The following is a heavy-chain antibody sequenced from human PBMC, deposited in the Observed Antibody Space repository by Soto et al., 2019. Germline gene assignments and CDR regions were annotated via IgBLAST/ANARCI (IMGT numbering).Heavy chain of an antibody. Sequence: EVQLVESGGGLVQPGGSLRLSCAASGFTFSTYWMHWVRQAPGKGLVWVSRLDNDGTNTRYADSVKGRFTVSRDNGKNTVYLQMDSLRAEDTAVYYCAKDSRVRGVINMADGYWGQGTLVTVSS. J-gene: IGHJ4*02. V-gene: IGHV3-74*01. CDR3: AKDSRVRGVINMADGY. CDR2: LDNDGTNT. D-gene: IGHD3-10*01. CDR1: GFTFSTYW.